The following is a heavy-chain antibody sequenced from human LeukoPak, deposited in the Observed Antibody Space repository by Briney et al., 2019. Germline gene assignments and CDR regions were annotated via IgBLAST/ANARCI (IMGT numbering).Heavy chain of an antibody. Sequence: ASVKVSCKASGYTFTGYYMHWVRQAPGQGLEWMGWINPNSGGTNYAQKFQGRVTMTRDTSISPAYMELSRLRSDDTAVYYCAAVAGLGNAFDIWGQGTMVTVSS. CDR1: GYTFTGYY. CDR3: AAVAGLGNAFDI. D-gene: IGHD6-19*01. V-gene: IGHV1-2*02. CDR2: INPNSGGT. J-gene: IGHJ3*02.